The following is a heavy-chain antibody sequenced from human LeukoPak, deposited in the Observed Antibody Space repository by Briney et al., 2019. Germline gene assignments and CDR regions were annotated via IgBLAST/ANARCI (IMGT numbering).Heavy chain of an antibody. Sequence: GGSLRLSCAASGFTFSTYSTNWVRQAPGKGLEWVSYIGSRSRTIYYADSVKGRCTISRDNAKNSLYLQMNSLRAEDTAAYYCARLAQPGIAAAGTYYWGQGTLVTVSS. CDR2: IGSRSRTI. V-gene: IGHV3-48*04. D-gene: IGHD6-13*01. CDR1: GFTFSTYS. CDR3: ARLAQPGIAAAGTYY. J-gene: IGHJ4*02.